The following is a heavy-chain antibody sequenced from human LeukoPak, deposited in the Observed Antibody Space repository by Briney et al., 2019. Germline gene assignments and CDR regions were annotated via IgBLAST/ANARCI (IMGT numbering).Heavy chain of an antibody. CDR3: ARRSYYYDSSGYSTFDY. D-gene: IGHD3-22*01. CDR1: GGSISSSSYY. V-gene: IGHV4-39*01. Sequence: SETPSLTCTVSGGSISSSSYYWGWIRQPPGKGLEWIGSIYYRGSTYYNPSLKSRVTLSVDTSKNQFSLKLSSVTAADTAVYYCARRSYYYDSSGYSTFDYWGQGTLVTVSS. CDR2: IYYRGST. J-gene: IGHJ4*02.